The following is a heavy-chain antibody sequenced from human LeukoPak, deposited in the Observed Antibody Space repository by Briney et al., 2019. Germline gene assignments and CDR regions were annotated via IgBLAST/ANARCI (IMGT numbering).Heavy chain of an antibody. V-gene: IGHV4-34*01. CDR3: ARGPPSGY. D-gene: IGHD3-10*01. J-gene: IGHJ4*02. Sequence: SETLPLTCAVYGGSFSGYYWSWIRQPPGKGLEWIGEINHSGSTNYNPSLKSRVTISVDTSKNQFSLKLSSVTAADTAVYYCARGPPSGYWGQGTLVTVSS. CDR2: INHSGST. CDR1: GGSFSGYY.